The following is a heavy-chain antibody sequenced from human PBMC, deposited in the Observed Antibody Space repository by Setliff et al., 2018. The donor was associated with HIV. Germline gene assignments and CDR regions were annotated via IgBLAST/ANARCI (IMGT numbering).Heavy chain of an antibody. CDR1: GGPISSSNYY. CDR2: IYYSGST. CDR3: ATWGRNNWNYFSY. J-gene: IGHJ4*02. D-gene: IGHD1-20*01. V-gene: IGHV4-39*07. Sequence: SETLSLTCTVSGGPISSSNYYWGWFRQPPGKGLEWIGNIYYSGSTYYNPSLKSRVTISVDTSKNQFSLKLSSVTAADTAVYYCATWGRNNWNYFSYWGQGTLVTVSS.